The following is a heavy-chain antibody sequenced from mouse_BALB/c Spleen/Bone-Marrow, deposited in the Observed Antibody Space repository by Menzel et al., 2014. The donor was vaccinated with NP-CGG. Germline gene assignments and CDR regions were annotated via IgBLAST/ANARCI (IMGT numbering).Heavy chain of an antibody. Sequence: EVKLMESGGGLVQPGGSLKLSCAASGFDLSRYWMSWVRQAPGKGLEWIGEINPDSSTINYTPSLKDKFIISRDNAKNTLYLQMSKVRSEDTALYYCARQGYYGKGDYWGQGTPLPVSS. D-gene: IGHD2-1*01. J-gene: IGHJ2*01. V-gene: IGHV4-1*02. CDR1: GFDLSRYW. CDR2: INPDSSTI. CDR3: ARQGYYGKGDY.